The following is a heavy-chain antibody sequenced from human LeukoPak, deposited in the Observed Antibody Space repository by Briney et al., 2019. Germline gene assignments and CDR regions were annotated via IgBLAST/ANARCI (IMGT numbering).Heavy chain of an antibody. V-gene: IGHV4-59*01. D-gene: IGHD5-18*01. CDR3: VREVRLWLRSGFDY. J-gene: IGHJ4*02. CDR1: GGSISSYY. CDR2: IYYSGST. Sequence: SETLSLTCTVSGGSISSYYWSWIRQPPGKGLEWIGYIYYSGSTNYNPSLKSRVTISVDTSKNQFSLKLSSVTAADTAVYYCVREVRLWLRSGFDYWGQGTLVTVSS.